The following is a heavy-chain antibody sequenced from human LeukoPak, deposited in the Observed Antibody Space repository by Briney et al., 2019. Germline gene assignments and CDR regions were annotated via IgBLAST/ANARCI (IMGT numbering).Heavy chain of an antibody. CDR1: GFTFSSYT. CDR3: ARVDYYGPGRDYMDV. D-gene: IGHD3-10*01. J-gene: IGHJ6*03. CDR2: IGRSGSTM. Sequence: GGSLRLSCAASGFTFSSYTMNWVRQAPGKGPEWVSYIGRSGSTMYYADSVQGRFTISRDNAKNSLYLQMNSLRAEDTAVYYCARVDYYGPGRDYMDVWGKGTTVTVSS. V-gene: IGHV3-48*04.